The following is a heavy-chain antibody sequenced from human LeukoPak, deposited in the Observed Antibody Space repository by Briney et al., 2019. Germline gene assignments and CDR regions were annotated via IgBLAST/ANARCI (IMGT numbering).Heavy chain of an antibody. D-gene: IGHD6-13*01. V-gene: IGHV3-48*03. CDR1: GFTFSSYE. Sequence: GGSLRLSCAASGFTFSSYEMNWGRQAPGKGLEWVSYISSSGSTIYYADSVKGRFTISRDNAKNSLYLQMNSLRAEDTAVYYCARQRYSSSWYYFDYWGQGTLVTVSS. CDR2: ISSSGSTI. CDR3: ARQRYSSSWYYFDY. J-gene: IGHJ4*02.